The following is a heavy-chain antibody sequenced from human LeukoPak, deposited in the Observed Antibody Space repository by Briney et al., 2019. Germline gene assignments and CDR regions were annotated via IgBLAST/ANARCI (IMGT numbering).Heavy chain of an antibody. CDR2: IIPILGIA. CDR1: GGTFSSYA. J-gene: IGHJ4*02. V-gene: IGHV1-69*10. Sequence: ASVKVSCKASGGTFSSYAISWVRQAPGQGLEWMGGIIPILGIANYAQKFQGRVTITADKSTSTAYMELSSLRSEDTAVYYCASVLGHTAMDDFDYWGQGTLVTVSS. CDR3: ASVLGHTAMDDFDY. D-gene: IGHD5-18*01.